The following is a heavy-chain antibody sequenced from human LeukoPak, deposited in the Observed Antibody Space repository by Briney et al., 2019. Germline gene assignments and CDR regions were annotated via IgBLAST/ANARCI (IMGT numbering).Heavy chain of an antibody. CDR3: ATYYYDSSDYQDY. D-gene: IGHD3-22*01. V-gene: IGHV4-61*02. J-gene: IGHJ4*02. CDR2: IYTSGGT. CDR1: GGSISSSGYY. Sequence: SQTLSLTCTVSGGSISSSGYYWSWIRQPAGKGLEWIGRIYTSGGTNYNPSLKSRLTISVDTSKNQFSLKLSSVTAADTAIYYCATYYYDSSDYQDYWGQGTLVTVSS.